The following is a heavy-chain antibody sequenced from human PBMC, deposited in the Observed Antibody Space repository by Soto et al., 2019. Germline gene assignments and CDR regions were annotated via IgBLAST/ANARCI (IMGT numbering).Heavy chain of an antibody. CDR1: GGSFSGYY. Sequence: SETLSLTCAVYGGSFSGYYWSWVRQSPGKGLEWIGYIYHTGITNYNPSFRNRVTTSVDKSENQFSLRLTSVTAADTALYYCARGGHYRTGALDTWGQGTKVTVSS. CDR3: ARGGHYRTGALDT. D-gene: IGHD3-3*01. J-gene: IGHJ3*02. V-gene: IGHV4-34*01. CDR2: IYHTGIT.